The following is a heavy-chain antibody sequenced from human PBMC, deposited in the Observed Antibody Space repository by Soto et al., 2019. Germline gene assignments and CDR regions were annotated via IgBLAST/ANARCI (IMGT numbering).Heavy chain of an antibody. D-gene: IGHD2-21*02. CDR2: IIPIFGTA. Sequence: QVQLVQSGAEVQKPGSSVKVSCKASGGTFSSYAISWVRQAPGQGLEWMGGIIPIFGTANYAQKFQGRVTITADESTSTAYMELSSLRSEDTAVYYCARGRVPLGGGDWAGDYWGQGTLVTVSS. V-gene: IGHV1-69*01. CDR3: ARGRVPLGGGDWAGDY. J-gene: IGHJ4*02. CDR1: GGTFSSYA.